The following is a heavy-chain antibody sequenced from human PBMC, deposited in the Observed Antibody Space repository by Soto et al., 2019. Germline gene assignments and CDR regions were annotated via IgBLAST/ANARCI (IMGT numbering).Heavy chain of an antibody. CDR3: ARRGYFPSSGDLGY. J-gene: IGHJ4*02. Sequence: QVQLVQSGAEVKKPGASVKVSCKASGYTFTSYGIAWVRLAPGQGLEWMGWISAQNSKTTYARKFQGRATLTTDTSANTADLEVRSLGTGDTAIYYWARRGYFPSSGDLGYWGQGTRVTVAS. D-gene: IGHD2-21*01. CDR1: GYTFTSYG. V-gene: IGHV1-18*04. CDR2: ISAQNSKT.